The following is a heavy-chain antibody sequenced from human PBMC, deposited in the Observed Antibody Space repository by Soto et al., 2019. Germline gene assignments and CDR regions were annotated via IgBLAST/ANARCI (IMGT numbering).Heavy chain of an antibody. CDR2: ISYDGSNK. CDR3: AKDMIRDGIFGVVISYYYYYYGMDV. Sequence: GGSLRLSCAASGFTFSSYGMHWVRQAPGKGLEWVAVISYDGSNKYYADSVKGRFTISRDNSKNTLYLQMNSLRAEDTAVYYCAKDMIRDGIFGVVISYYYYYYGMDVWGQGTTVTVSS. V-gene: IGHV3-30*18. J-gene: IGHJ6*02. D-gene: IGHD3-3*01. CDR1: GFTFSSYG.